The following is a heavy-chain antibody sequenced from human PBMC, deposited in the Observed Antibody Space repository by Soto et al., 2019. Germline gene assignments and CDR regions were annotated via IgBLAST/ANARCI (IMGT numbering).Heavy chain of an antibody. D-gene: IGHD4-17*01. V-gene: IGHV3-74*03. Sequence: EVQLVESGGGLVQPGGSLRLSCEASGFIFSSYWMHWVRLAQGKGLVWVSRINTDGTSTAYADSVKGRFTISRDNAKNTLFLQMNSLRAEDTAVYYCARAHYGDFEGWGQGTLVTVSS. J-gene: IGHJ4*02. CDR2: INTDGTST. CDR3: ARAHYGDFEG. CDR1: GFIFSSYW.